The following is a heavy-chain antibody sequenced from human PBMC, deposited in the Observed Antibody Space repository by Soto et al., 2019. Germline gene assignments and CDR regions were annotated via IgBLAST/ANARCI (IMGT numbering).Heavy chain of an antibody. J-gene: IGHJ5*02. CDR2: INPKSRGT. Sequence: QVQLVQSGAEVKKPGASVKVSCKASGYTFTDYFIHWVRQAPGQGFEWMGWINPKSRGTNYAQKFEGRVTMTRDTSNSTAYMELRGLGSDDTAVYYCARVTLKAGNWFDPWGQGTLVTVSS. V-gene: IGHV1-2*02. CDR3: ARVTLKAGNWFDP. CDR1: GYTFTDYF.